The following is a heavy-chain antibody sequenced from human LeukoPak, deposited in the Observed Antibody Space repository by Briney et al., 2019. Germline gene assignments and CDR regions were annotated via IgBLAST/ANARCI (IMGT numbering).Heavy chain of an antibody. CDR2: ISPSGNT. CDR3: AREGTVAGNWYFDL. V-gene: IGHV4-34*01. D-gene: IGHD6-19*01. CDR1: GGSFTIYS. J-gene: IGHJ2*01. Sequence: PSETLSLTCAVYGGSFTIYSWTWIRQPPGKSLEWVGEISPSGNTQYNPSLKSRVTISVDTSKNQFSLKLSSVTAADTAVYYCAREGTVAGNWYFDLWGRGTLVTVSS.